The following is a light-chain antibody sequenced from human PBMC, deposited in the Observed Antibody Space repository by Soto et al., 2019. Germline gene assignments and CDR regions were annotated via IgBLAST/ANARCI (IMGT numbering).Light chain of an antibody. CDR1: QGIRSY. CDR2: GAS. J-gene: IGKJ3*01. CDR3: QQLNIFPPLFT. V-gene: IGKV1-9*01. Sequence: DIQLTQSPFFLSASVGDRVTITCRASQGIRSYLAWYQQRPGKARELLIYGASTLLTGVASRFSGSASGIAFTLTISSLQPEDFATYFCQQLNIFPPLFTFGPGAKVDIK.